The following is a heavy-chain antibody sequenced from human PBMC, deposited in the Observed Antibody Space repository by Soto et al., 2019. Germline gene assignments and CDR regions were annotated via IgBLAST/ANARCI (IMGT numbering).Heavy chain of an antibody. CDR1: GFTFSSYG. CDR2: ISHDGSNK. D-gene: IGHD3-22*01. Sequence: GGSLRLSCAASGFTFSSYGMHWVRQAPGKGLEWVAVISHDGSNKYYADSVKGRFTISRDNSKNTLYLQMNSLRAEDTAVYYCAKADENSSGYFDYWGQGTQVTVSS. J-gene: IGHJ4*02. CDR3: AKADENSSGYFDY. V-gene: IGHV3-30*18.